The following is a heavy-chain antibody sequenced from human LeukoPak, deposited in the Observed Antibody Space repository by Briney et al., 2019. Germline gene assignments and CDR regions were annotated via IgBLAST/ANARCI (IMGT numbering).Heavy chain of an antibody. D-gene: IGHD6-6*01. CDR1: LCTLSDYL. Sequence: GWSLTLSCAPSLCTLSDYLMSWMRQAPCKGVEWVSYISSGSSYTNYADSVKGRFTISRDNAKNSLYLQMNSLRAEDTAVYYCARVQSSSSPDYWGQGTLVTVSS. CDR2: ISSGSSYT. V-gene: IGHV3-11*06. J-gene: IGHJ4*02. CDR3: ARVQSSSSPDY.